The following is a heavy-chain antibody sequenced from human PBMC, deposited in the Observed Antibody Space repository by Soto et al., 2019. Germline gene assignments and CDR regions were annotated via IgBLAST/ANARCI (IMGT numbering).Heavy chain of an antibody. Sequence: ASVKVSCKASGYTFTSSAIHWVRQAPGQGLEWMGWINAGNGNIKHSQKFQHRVTITRDTSASTAYMELSSLRLEDTAVYYCARDGAVAGDSNFDYWGQGTLVTVSS. CDR3: ARDGAVAGDSNFDY. D-gene: IGHD6-19*01. CDR1: GYTFTSSA. CDR2: INAGNGNI. V-gene: IGHV1-3*01. J-gene: IGHJ4*02.